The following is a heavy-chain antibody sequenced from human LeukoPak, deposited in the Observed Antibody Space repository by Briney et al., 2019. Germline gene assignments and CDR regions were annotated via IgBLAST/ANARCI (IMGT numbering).Heavy chain of an antibody. CDR1: GFSLSTSGMC. V-gene: IGHV2-70*11. CDR2: IDWDDDK. Sequence: RESGPALVKPTQTLTLTCTFSGFSLSTSGMCVSWIRQPPGKALEWLARIDWDDDKYYSTSLKTRLTISKDTSKNQVVLTMTNMDPVDTATYYCARMVDTAMVTEAFDIWGQGTMVTVPS. CDR3: ARMVDTAMVTEAFDI. D-gene: IGHD5-18*01. J-gene: IGHJ3*02.